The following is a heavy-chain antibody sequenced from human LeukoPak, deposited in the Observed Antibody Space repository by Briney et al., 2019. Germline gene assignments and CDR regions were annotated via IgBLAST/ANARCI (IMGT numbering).Heavy chain of an antibody. V-gene: IGHV1-18*01. CDR3: TRDLRIAAAGTAGY. CDR1: GYTFTSYG. CDR2: ISAYNGNT. Sequence: ASVNVSCKASGYTFTSYGISWVRQAPGQGLEWMGWISAYNGNTNYAQKLQGRVTMTTDTSTSTAYMELRSLRSDDTAVYYCTRDLRIAAAGTAGYWGQGTLVTVSS. J-gene: IGHJ4*02. D-gene: IGHD6-13*01.